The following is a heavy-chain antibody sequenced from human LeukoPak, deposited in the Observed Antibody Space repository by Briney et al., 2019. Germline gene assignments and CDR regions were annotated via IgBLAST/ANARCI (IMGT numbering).Heavy chain of an antibody. V-gene: IGHV3-21*01. CDR3: ARDSITYYDFWSGYFYYMDV. CDR2: ISSSSSYI. D-gene: IGHD3-3*01. J-gene: IGHJ6*03. Sequence: PGGSLRLSCEASGFTFSSYSMNWVRQAPGKGLEWVSSISSSSSYIYYADSVKGRFTISRDNAKNSLYLQMNSLRAEDTAVYYCARDSITYYDFWSGYFYYMDVWGKGPTVTVSS. CDR1: GFTFSSYS.